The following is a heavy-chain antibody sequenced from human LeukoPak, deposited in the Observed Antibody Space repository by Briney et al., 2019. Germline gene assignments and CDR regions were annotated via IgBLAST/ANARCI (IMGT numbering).Heavy chain of an antibody. V-gene: IGHV3-48*03. CDR2: IDSSGITI. CDR3: ATDSLGDLLDY. D-gene: IGHD4-17*01. J-gene: IGHJ4*02. Sequence: PGGSLRLSCAGSGFPFCSYEMNWLRQAPGKGLEWVSHIDSSGITIYYGDSVKGRFTISRDNAKNSIYLQMDSLRVEDTAIYYCATDSLGDLLDYWGQGTPVTVSS. CDR1: GFPFCSYE.